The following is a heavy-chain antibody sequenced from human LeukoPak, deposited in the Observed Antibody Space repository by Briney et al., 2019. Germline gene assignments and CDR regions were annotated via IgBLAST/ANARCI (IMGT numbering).Heavy chain of an antibody. CDR1: GFTFANSW. CDR3: TRDTIGSLDY. D-gene: IGHD1-26*01. J-gene: IGHJ4*02. CDR2: IKQDGSTK. V-gene: IGHV3-7*01. Sequence: GGSLRLSCAASGFTFANSWMAWVRQAPGKGLEWVANIKQDGSTKHYADSLKGRFTISRDNPKHSLFLQMNSLRADDTAIYYCTRDTIGSLDYWGQGILVTVAS.